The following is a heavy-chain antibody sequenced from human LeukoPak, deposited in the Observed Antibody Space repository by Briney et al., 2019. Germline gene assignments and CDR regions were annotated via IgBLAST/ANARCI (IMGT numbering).Heavy chain of an antibody. V-gene: IGHV3-23*01. CDR3: AKAVSSSWYYFDY. CDR1: GFTFSSYA. CDR2: ISGSGGST. J-gene: IGHJ4*02. Sequence: GGSLRLSCAASGFTFSSYAMSWVRQAPGKGLEWVSAISGSGGSTYYADSVKGRFTISRDNSKTTLYLQMNSLRAEDTAVYYCAKAVSSSWYYFDYWGQGTLVTVSS. D-gene: IGHD6-13*01.